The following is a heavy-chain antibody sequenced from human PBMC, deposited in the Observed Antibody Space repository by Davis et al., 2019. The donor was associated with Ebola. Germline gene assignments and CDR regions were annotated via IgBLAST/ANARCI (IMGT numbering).Heavy chain of an antibody. CDR1: GGTFSSYA. Sequence: AASVKVSCKASGGTFSSYAISWVRQAPGQGLEWMGRIIPILGIANYAQKFQGRVTITADKSTSTAYMELRSLRSDDTAVYYCARDPPSEWLYYYYGMDAWGQGTTVTVSS. J-gene: IGHJ6*02. V-gene: IGHV1-69*04. D-gene: IGHD3-3*01. CDR2: IIPILGIA. CDR3: ARDPPSEWLYYYYGMDA.